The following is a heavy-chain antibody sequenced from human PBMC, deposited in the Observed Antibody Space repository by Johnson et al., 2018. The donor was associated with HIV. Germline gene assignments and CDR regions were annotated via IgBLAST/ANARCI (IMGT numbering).Heavy chain of an antibody. J-gene: IGHJ3*02. CDR2: ISYDGSNK. CDR1: GFTFSSYG. D-gene: IGHD6-19*01. CDR3: ARDNGAVAGPEGAFDI. Sequence: HVQLVESGGGVVQPGRSLRLSCAVSGFTFSSYGMHWVRRAPGKGLEWVAVISYDGSNKYYADSVKGRFTISRDNSKNTLYLQMNSLRAEDTAVYYCARDNGAVAGPEGAFDIWGQGTMVTVSS. V-gene: IGHV3-30*03.